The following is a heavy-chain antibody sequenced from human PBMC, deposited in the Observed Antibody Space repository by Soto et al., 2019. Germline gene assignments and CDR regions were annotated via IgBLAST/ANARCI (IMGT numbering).Heavy chain of an antibody. V-gene: IGHV1-3*01. CDR3: ARDLAAAGYFDY. CDR2: INAGNGNT. Sequence: QVQLVQSGAEVKKPGASVKVSCKASGYTFTSYAMHWVRQAPGQRLEWMGWINAGNGNTKYSQKFQGRVTITRDTSASTAYMELSSLRSEDTAEYYCARDLAAAGYFDYWGQGTLVTVSS. CDR1: GYTFTSYA. J-gene: IGHJ4*02. D-gene: IGHD6-13*01.